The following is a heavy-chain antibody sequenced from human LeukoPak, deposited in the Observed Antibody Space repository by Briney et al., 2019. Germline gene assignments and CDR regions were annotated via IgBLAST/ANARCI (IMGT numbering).Heavy chain of an antibody. V-gene: IGHV4-59*11. CDR2: IYYSGST. CDR1: GGSISSHY. D-gene: IGHD6-13*01. J-gene: IGHJ6*03. Sequence: SETLSLTCTVSGGSISSHYWSWIRQPPGKGLEWIGYIYYSGSTNYNPSLKSRVTISVDTSKNQFSLKLSSVTAADTAVYYCARGQYSSSWHSPNYYYYMDVWGKGTTVTVSS. CDR3: ARGQYSSSWHSPNYYYYMDV.